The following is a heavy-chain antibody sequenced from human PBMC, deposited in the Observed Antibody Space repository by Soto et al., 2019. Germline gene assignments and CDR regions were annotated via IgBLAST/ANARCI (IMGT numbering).Heavy chain of an antibody. J-gene: IGHJ4*02. D-gene: IGHD3-22*01. Sequence: GGSLRLSCAASGFTFSSYAMHWVRQAPGKGLEWVAVISYDGSNKYYADSVKGRFTISRDNSKNTLYLQMNSLRAEDTAVYYCARTRGPGLPTYYYDSSGYYYYDYWGQGTLVTVSS. V-gene: IGHV3-30-3*01. CDR2: ISYDGSNK. CDR1: GFTFSSYA. CDR3: ARTRGPGLPTYYYDSSGYYYYDY.